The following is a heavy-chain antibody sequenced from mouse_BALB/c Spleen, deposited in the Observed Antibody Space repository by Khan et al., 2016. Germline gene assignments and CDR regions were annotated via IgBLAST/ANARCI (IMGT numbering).Heavy chain of an antibody. D-gene: IGHD2-4*01. V-gene: IGHV1-5*01. CDR2: IYPGNSDT. CDR1: GYTFTSYW. J-gene: IGHJ3*01. Sequence: VQLQQSGTVLARPGASVKMSCKASGYTFTSYWMHWVKQRPGQGLEWIGAIYPGNSDTRYNQKFKGKAKLTAVTSTSTAYMELSSLTNEDSAVSFYTRGYDYDGSWFAYWGQGTLVTVSA. CDR3: TRGYDYDGSWFAY.